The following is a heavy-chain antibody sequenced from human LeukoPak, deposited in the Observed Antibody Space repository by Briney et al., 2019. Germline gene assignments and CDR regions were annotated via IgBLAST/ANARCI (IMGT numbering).Heavy chain of an antibody. CDR1: GFTFSDYS. CDR2: ISSSSSYI. CDR3: ARARRGLYIFDY. Sequence: GGSLRLSCAASGFTFSDYSMNWVRQAPGKGLEWVSSISSSSSYIYYADSVRGRFTISRDDAKNSLYLQMNSLRAEDTAVYYCARARRGLYIFDYWGQGTLVFVSS. J-gene: IGHJ4*02. V-gene: IGHV3-21*01.